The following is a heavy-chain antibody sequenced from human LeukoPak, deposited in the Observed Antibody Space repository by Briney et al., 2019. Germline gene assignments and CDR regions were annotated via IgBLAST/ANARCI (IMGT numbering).Heavy chain of an antibody. J-gene: IGHJ1*01. CDR2: IYTSGST. D-gene: IGHD6-19*01. Sequence: KPSQTLSLTCTVSGGSISSGSYYWSWIRQPAGKGLEWIGRIYTSGSTNYNPSLKSRVTISVDTSKNQFSLKLSSVTAADTAVYYCARGSGCPQRWGQGTLVTVSS. CDR1: GGSISSGSYY. V-gene: IGHV4-61*02. CDR3: ARGSGCPQR.